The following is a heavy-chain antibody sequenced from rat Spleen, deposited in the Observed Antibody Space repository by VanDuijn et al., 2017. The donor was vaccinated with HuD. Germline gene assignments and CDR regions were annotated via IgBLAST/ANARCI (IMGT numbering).Heavy chain of an antibody. V-gene: IGHV5-7*01. CDR2: ISYDGSST. Sequence: EVQLVESGGGLVQPGRSLKLSCAASGFTFSDYYMAWVRQAPTKGLEWVASISYDGSSTYYRDSVKGRFTISRDNAKSTLYLQMDSLRSEDTATYYCARHGWGYGVMDAWGQG. D-gene: IGHD4-3*01. J-gene: IGHJ4*01. CDR1: GFTFSDYY. CDR3: ARHGWGYGVMDA.